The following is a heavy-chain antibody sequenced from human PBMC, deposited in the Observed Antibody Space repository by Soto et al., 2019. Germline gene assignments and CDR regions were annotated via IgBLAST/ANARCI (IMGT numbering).Heavy chain of an antibody. D-gene: IGHD3-16*01. Sequence: SETLSLTCTVSGGSISSSSYYWGWIRQPPGKGLEWIGSIYYSGSTYYNPSLKSRVTISVDTSKNQFSLKLSSVTAADTAVYYCARLPRHGGELTRYYFAYWGQGTLVTVYS. CDR1: GGSISSSSYY. V-gene: IGHV4-39*01. CDR3: ARLPRHGGELTRYYFAY. J-gene: IGHJ4*02. CDR2: IYYSGST.